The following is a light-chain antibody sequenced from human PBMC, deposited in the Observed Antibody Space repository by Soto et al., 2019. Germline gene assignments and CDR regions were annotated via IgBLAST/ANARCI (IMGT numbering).Light chain of an antibody. V-gene: IGLV1-47*01. Sequence: QPVLTQPPSASGTPGQRVTVSCSGSSSNIGSNYVYWYQQVPGTAPNLLIYRNNQRPSGVPDRFSGSKSGTSASLAISGLRSEDAADYYCAAWDDSLRGVFGGGTKLTVL. CDR2: RNN. CDR1: SSNIGSNY. CDR3: AAWDDSLRGV. J-gene: IGLJ3*02.